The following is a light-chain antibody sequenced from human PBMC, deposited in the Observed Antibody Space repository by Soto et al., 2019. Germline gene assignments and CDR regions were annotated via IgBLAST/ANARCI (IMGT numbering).Light chain of an antibody. CDR2: EVS. CDR3: SLYTSSSTYV. V-gene: IGLV2-18*01. Sequence: QSALTQPPSVSGSPGQSVTISCTGTSSDVGSYNRVSWYQQPPGTAPKLMIYEVSNRPSGVPDRFSGSKSGNTASLTISGRQAEDAADYYCSLYTSSSTYVFGTGTKLTVL. CDR1: SSDVGSYNR. J-gene: IGLJ1*01.